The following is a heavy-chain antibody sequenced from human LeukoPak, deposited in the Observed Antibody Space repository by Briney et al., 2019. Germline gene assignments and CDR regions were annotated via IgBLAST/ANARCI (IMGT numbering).Heavy chain of an antibody. CDR3: ATRLDTYYYDSSGYALDY. CDR2: FDPEDGET. J-gene: IGHJ4*02. Sequence: ASVKVSCKVSGYTLTELSMHWVRQAPGKGLEWMGGFDPEDGETIYAQKFQGRVTMTEDTSTDTAYMELSSLRSEDTAVYYCATRLDTYYYDSSGYALDYWGQGTLVTVSS. V-gene: IGHV1-24*01. CDR1: GYTLTELS. D-gene: IGHD3-22*01.